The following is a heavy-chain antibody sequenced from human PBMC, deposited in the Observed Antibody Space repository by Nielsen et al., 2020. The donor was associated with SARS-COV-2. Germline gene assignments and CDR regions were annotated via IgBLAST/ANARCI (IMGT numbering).Heavy chain of an antibody. V-gene: IGHV3-30*03. CDR1: GFTFSSYG. CDR2: ISYDGSNK. J-gene: IGHJ4*02. Sequence: GESLKISCAASGFTFSSYGMHWVRQAPGKGLEWVAVISYDGSNKYYADSVKGRFTISRDNSKNTVFLQMDSLTTEDTAVLYCARALDYWGQGTLVSVS. CDR3: ARALDY.